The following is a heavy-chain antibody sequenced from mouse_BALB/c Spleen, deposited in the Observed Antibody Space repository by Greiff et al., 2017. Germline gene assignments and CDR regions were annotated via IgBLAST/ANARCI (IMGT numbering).Heavy chain of an antibody. D-gene: IGHD2-3*01. J-gene: IGHJ4*01. V-gene: IGHV3-8*02. CDR1: GDSITSGY. CDR2: ISYSGST. Sequence: EVQLQQSGPSLVKPSQTLSLTCSVTGDSITSGYWNWIRKFPGNKLEYMGYISYSGSTYYNPSLKSRISITRDTSKNQYYLQLNSVTTEDTATYYCARGDDGYYDAMDYWGQGTSVTVSS. CDR3: ARGDDGYYDAMDY.